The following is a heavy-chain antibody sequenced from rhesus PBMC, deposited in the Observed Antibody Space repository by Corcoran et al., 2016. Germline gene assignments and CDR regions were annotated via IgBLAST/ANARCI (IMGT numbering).Heavy chain of an antibody. CDR3: VRDPDGYFDY. CDR2: IYGSGSST. V-gene: IGHV4-169*02. J-gene: IGHJ4*01. CDR1: GGSISSSY. Sequence: QLQLQESGPGLVKPSETLSVTCAVSGGSISSSYWSWIRQAPGKGLEWIGDIYGSGSSTNHNPSLKSRVTLSVDTSKNQFSLKLSSVAAADTAVYYCVRDPDGYFDYWGQGVLVTVSS.